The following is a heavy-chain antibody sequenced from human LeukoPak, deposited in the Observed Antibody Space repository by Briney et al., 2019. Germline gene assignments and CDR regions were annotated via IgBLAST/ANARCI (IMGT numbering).Heavy chain of an antibody. V-gene: IGHV4-39*01. CDR3: ARQLANLQDGGTYFDY. J-gene: IGHJ4*02. D-gene: IGHD3-16*01. Sequence: PSETLSLTCTVSGGSISSSSYYWGWIRQPPGKGLEWIGSIYYSGSTYYNPSLKSRVTISVDTSKNQFSLKLSSVTAADTAVYYCARQLANLQDGGTYFDYWGQGTLVTVSS. CDR1: GGSISSSSYY. CDR2: IYYSGST.